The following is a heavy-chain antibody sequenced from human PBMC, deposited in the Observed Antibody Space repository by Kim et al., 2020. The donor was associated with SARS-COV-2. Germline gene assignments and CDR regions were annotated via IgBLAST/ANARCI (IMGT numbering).Heavy chain of an antibody. CDR1: GYTFTSYY. D-gene: IGHD2-21*02. CDR3: ARGSVYCGGDCYSFDY. CDR2: INPSGGST. J-gene: IGHJ4*02. Sequence: ASVKVSCKASGYTFTSYYMHWVRQAPGQGLEWMGIINPSGGSTSYAQKFQGRVTMTRDTSTSTVYMELSSLRSEDTAVYYCARGSVYCGGDCYSFDYWGQGTLVTVSS. V-gene: IGHV1-46*01.